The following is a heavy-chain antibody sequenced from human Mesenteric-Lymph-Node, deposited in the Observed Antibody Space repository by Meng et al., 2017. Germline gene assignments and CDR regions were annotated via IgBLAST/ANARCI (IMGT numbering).Heavy chain of an antibody. V-gene: IGHV1-3*01. J-gene: IGHJ4*02. CDR1: GYSFTTYG. D-gene: IGHD2-21*02. CDR2: VNAASGNT. CDR3: AKSSLHAGTLYFDS. Sequence: QVQLVQSGAEGKNPGASVKFSCKTSGYSFTTYGIHWVRQAPGQSLEWMGWVNAASGNTRYSQKFQDRVTINRDTSASSAYMEVSSLRSEDTAVYYCAKSSLHAGTLYFDSWGQGTLVTVSS.